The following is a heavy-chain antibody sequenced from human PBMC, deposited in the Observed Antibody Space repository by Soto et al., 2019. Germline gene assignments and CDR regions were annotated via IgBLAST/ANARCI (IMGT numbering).Heavy chain of an antibody. V-gene: IGHV1-69*02. J-gene: IGHJ6*02. CDR2: IIPILGIA. Sequence: QVQLVQSGAEVKKPGSSVNVSCKASGGTFSSYTISWVRQAPGQGLEWMGRIIPILGIANYAQKFQGRVTITADKSTSTDYMELSSLRSEDTAVYYCARYPGTTHSGMDVWGQGTTVTVSS. CDR1: GGTFSSYT. D-gene: IGHD1-1*01. CDR3: ARYPGTTHSGMDV.